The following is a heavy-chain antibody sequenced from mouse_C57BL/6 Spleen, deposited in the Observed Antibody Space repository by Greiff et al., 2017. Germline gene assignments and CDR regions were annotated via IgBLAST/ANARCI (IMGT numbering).Heavy chain of an antibody. J-gene: IGHJ3*01. CDR2: IYPGAGDT. CDR3: ARREGNGGFAY. V-gene: IGHV1-80*01. CDR1: GYAFSSYW. Sequence: VKLQESGAELVKPGASVKISCKASGYAFSSYWMNWVKQRPGKGLEWIGQIYPGAGDTNYNGKFKGKATLTADKSSSTAYMQLSSLTSEDSAVYFCARREGNGGFAYWGQGTLVTVSA. D-gene: IGHD2-1*01.